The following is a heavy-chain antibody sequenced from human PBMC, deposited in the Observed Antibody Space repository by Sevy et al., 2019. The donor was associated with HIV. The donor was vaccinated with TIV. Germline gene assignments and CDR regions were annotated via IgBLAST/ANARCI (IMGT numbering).Heavy chain of an antibody. CDR3: AKHTSFMLDS. J-gene: IGHJ5*01. Sequence: ASVKVSCKTSGFAFTGHYLHWVRQAPGHGLEWMGWINSKSGGTNYAQNFQGRVILTSDTSLSTAYMELTSLRPDDTAIYYCAKHTSFMLDSWGQGTLVTVSS. CDR2: INSKSGGT. CDR1: GFAFTGHY. V-gene: IGHV1-2*02.